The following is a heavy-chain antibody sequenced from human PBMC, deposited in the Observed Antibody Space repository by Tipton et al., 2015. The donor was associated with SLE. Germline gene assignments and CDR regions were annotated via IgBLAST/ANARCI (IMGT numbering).Heavy chain of an antibody. J-gene: IGHJ4*02. D-gene: IGHD2-21*02. CDR1: GGSISSSNW. CDR3: ARDPYCGGDCLLFDY. V-gene: IGHV4-4*02. CDR2: IYHSGST. Sequence: TLSLTCAVPGGSISSSNWWSWVRQPPGKGLEWIGEIYHSGSTNYNPSLKSRVTISVDTSKNQFSLKLSSVTAADTAVYYCARDPYCGGDCLLFDYWGQGTLVTVSS.